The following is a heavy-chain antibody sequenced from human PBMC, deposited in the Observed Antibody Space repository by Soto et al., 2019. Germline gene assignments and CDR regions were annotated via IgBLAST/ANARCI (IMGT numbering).Heavy chain of an antibody. CDR2: IHYSGST. CDR1: GGSISSGGYY. CDR3: ARVRGGGNLDY. V-gene: IGHV4-31*03. D-gene: IGHD2-15*01. Sequence: QVQLQESGPGLVKPSQTLSLTCTVSGGSISSGGYYWSWIRQHPGKGLEWIGYIHYSGSTYYNPSLKSRITISVSTSKTQFSLKLNSVTAADTAVYYCARVRGGGNLDYWGQGTLVTVSS. J-gene: IGHJ4*02.